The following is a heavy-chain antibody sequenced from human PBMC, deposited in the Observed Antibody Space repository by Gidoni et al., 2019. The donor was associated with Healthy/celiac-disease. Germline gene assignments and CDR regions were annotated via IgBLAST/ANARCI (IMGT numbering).Heavy chain of an antibody. D-gene: IGHD6-13*01. CDR2: IIPIFGTA. CDR1: GGTFSSYA. CDR3: ARGRWAAAGHAFDI. V-gene: IGHV1-69*06. J-gene: IGHJ3*02. Sequence: QVQLVQSGAEVKKPGSSVKVSCKVSGGTFSSYAISWVRQAPGQGLEWMGGIIPIFGTANYAQKFQGRVTITADKSTSTAYMELSSLRSEDTAVYYCARGRWAAAGHAFDIWGQGTMVTVSS.